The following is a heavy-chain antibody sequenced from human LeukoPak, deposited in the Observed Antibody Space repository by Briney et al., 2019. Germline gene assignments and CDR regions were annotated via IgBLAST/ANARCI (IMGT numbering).Heavy chain of an antibody. Sequence: SETLSLTCTVSGGSISSYYWSWIRQPPGKGLEWIGYIYYSGSTNYNPSLKSRVTISVDTSKNQFSLKLSSVTAADTAVYYCARCSSGWQFYYFDYWGQGTLVTVSS. CDR2: IYYSGST. CDR1: GGSISSYY. V-gene: IGHV4-59*12. CDR3: ARCSSGWQFYYFDY. J-gene: IGHJ4*02. D-gene: IGHD6-19*01.